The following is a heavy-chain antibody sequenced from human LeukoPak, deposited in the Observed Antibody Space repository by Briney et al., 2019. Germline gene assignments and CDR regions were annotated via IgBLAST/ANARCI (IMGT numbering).Heavy chain of an antibody. CDR1: GGSFSGYY. Sequence: PSETLSLTCAVYGGSFSGYYWSWLRQPPGKGLEWIGEINHSGSTNYNPSLKSRVTISVDTSKNQFSLKLSSVTAADTAVYYCASLPNPMVQTDFMGYWGQGTLVTVSS. D-gene: IGHD3-10*01. CDR3: ASLPNPMVQTDFMGY. CDR2: INHSGST. J-gene: IGHJ4*02. V-gene: IGHV4-34*01.